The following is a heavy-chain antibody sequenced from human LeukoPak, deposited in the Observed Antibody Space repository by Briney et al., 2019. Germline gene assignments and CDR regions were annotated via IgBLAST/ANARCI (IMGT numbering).Heavy chain of an antibody. J-gene: IGHJ3*02. D-gene: IGHD3-10*01. CDR3: ARAYYYGSGSYAFDI. V-gene: IGHV4-59*01. CDR2: IYYSGST. Sequence: SETLSLTCTVSGGSISSYHWSWIRQPPGKGLEWIGYIYYSGSTNHNPSLKSRVTISVDTSKNQFSLKLSSVTAADTAVYYCARAYYYGSGSYAFDIWGQGTMITVSS. CDR1: GGSISSYH.